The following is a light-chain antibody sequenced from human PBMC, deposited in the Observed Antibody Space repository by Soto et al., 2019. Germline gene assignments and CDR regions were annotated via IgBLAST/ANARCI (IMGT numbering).Light chain of an antibody. CDR1: QSVSSY. CDR2: DAS. V-gene: IGKV3-11*01. Sequence: EIVLTQSPATLSLSPGERATLSCRASQSVSSYLAWYQQKPGQAPRLLIYDASNMATAIPPRFSGSGSGTDCTLTISSLEPEDFAVYYCQQRNNWLGFTFGPGTKVDIK. CDR3: QQRNNWLGFT. J-gene: IGKJ3*01.